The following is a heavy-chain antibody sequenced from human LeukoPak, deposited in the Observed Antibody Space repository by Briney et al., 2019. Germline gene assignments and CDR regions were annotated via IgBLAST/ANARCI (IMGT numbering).Heavy chain of an antibody. J-gene: IGHJ4*02. CDR1: GGSISSYY. CDR2: IYYSGST. V-gene: IGHV4-59*01. CDR3: ARSHSVWTSFDY. Sequence: AETLSLTCTASGGSISSYYWSWIRQPPGKGLEWIGYIYYSGSTNYNPSLNSRVTISVDTSKTQFSLKLSSVTAADTAVYYCARSHSVWTSFDYWGQGTLVTVSS. D-gene: IGHD1-1*01.